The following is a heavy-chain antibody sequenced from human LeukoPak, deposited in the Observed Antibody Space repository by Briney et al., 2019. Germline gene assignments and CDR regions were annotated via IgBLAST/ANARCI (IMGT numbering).Heavy chain of an antibody. CDR3: ATGKERDYFYMDV. J-gene: IGHJ6*03. CDR2: IYFSGST. D-gene: IGHD1-26*01. CDR1: GGSISSSSYY. V-gene: IGHV4-39*07. Sequence: PSGTLSLTCTVSGGSISSSSYYWGWIRQPPGKGLDWIGIIYFSGSTLYNPSLSSRVTISLDRSKNQVSLRLTSVTAADTAVYYCATGKERDYFYMDVWAKGTTVTVSS.